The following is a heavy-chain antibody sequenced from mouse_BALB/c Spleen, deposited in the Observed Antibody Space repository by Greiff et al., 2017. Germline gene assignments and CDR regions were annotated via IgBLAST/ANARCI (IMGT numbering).Heavy chain of an antibody. J-gene: IGHJ3*01. V-gene: IGHV5-6*01. CDR1: GFTFSSYG. D-gene: IGHD2-1*01. CDR3: ARLYGNRLAD. CDR2: ISSGGSYT. Sequence: EVQLVESGGDLVKPGGSLKLSCAASGFTFSSYGMSWVRQTPDKRLEWVATISSGGSYTYYPDSVQGRFTISRDNAKNTLYLQMSSLKSEDTAMYYCARLYGNRLADWGQGTLVTVSA.